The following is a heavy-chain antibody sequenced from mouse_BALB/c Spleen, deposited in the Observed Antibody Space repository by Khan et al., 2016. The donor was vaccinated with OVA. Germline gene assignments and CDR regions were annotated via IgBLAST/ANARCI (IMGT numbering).Heavy chain of an antibody. CDR1: GISITSGNYR. J-gene: IGHJ1*01. V-gene: IGHV3-5*02. D-gene: IGHD1-1*01. CDR2: IYYSGTV. Sequence: EVQLQESGPGLVKPSQTVSLTCPVTGISITSGNYRWSWIRQFPGNKLEWIGNIYYSGTVTYNPSLTSRTTITRDTSKNQFFLEMNSLTAEDTATYYCARDYGSLYWFFDVWGAGTTVTVSS. CDR3: ARDYGSLYWFFDV.